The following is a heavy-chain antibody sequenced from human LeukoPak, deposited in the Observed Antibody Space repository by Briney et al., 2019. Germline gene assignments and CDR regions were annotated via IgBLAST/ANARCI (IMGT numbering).Heavy chain of an antibody. V-gene: IGHV3-7*05. CDR2: IKEDGSTK. D-gene: IGHD5-24*01. CDR3: VRDTGFNTFDY. J-gene: IGHJ4*02. CDR1: GFTFRDYL. Sequence: GGSLRLSCAASGFTFRDYLMSWVRQAPGKGLEWVGNIKEDGSTKYYLDSVKGRVTISRDNARNSLHLQMDSLRAEDTAVYFCVRDTGFNTFDYWGQGTLVTVS.